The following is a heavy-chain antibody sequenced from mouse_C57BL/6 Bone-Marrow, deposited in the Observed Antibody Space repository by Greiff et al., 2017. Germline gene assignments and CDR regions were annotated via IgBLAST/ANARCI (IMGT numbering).Heavy chain of an antibody. CDR2: IHPNSGST. J-gene: IGHJ3*01. Sequence: QVQLQQPGAELVKPGASVKLSCKASGYTFTSYWMHWVKQRPGQGLEWIGMIHPNSGSTNYNEKFKSKATLTVDKSSSTAYMQLSSLTSGDSAVYYCAREDSSGYLFAYWGQGTLVTVSA. CDR1: GYTFTSYW. D-gene: IGHD3-2*02. V-gene: IGHV1-64*01. CDR3: AREDSSGYLFAY.